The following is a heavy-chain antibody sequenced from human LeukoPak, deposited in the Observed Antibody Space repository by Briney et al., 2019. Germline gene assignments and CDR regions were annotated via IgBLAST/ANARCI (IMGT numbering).Heavy chain of an antibody. CDR1: GFTFSSYA. CDR3: ARHYGP. J-gene: IGHJ5*02. CDR2: IYYSGST. V-gene: IGHV4-39*01. Sequence: GSLRLSCAASGFTFSSYAMSWVRQAPGKGLKWIGSIYYSGSTYYNPSLKSRVTISVDTSKNQFSLKLSSVTAADTAVYYCARHYGPWGQGTLVTVSS. D-gene: IGHD3-16*01.